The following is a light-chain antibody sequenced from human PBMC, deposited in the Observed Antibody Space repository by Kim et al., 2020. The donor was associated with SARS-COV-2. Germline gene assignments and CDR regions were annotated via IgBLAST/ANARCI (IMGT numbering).Light chain of an antibody. CDR1: QRVISRY. Sequence: LSAGERVTPSCRTSQRVISRYLAWYQGKPGQAPRLLIYAASTRATGIPDRFRGGGSGTDFTLTITRLEPEDFGVYYCQQYGSSPLTFGGGTKLEI. CDR3: QQYGSSPLT. J-gene: IGKJ4*01. CDR2: AAS. V-gene: IGKV3-20*01.